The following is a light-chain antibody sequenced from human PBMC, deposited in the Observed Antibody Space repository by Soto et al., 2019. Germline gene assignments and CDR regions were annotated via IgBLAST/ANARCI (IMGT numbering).Light chain of an antibody. V-gene: IGLV2-14*01. J-gene: IGLJ1*01. CDR2: EVS. Sequence: QSALTQPASVSGAPGQSITISCTGTSSDVGGYNYVSWYQQYPGTAPKLMIYEVSSRPSVVSNRFSCYNAGNTASLTISGLQAEDEDDYYCISYTSSSTLVFGTGTKLTVL. CDR1: SSDVGGYNY. CDR3: ISYTSSSTLV.